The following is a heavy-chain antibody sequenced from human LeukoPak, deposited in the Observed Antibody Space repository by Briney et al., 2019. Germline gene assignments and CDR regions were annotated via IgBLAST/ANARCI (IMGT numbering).Heavy chain of an antibody. D-gene: IGHD6-13*01. V-gene: IGHV4-61*02. CDR2: IYTSGST. CDR3: ARDRVDLYSSSWYPYFDY. J-gene: IGHJ4*02. CDR1: GGSISSGSYY. Sequence: PSETLSLTCTVSGGSISSGSYYWSWIRQPAGKGLEWIGRIYTSGSTNYNPSLKSRVTISVDTSKNQFSLKLSSVTAADTAVYYCARDRVDLYSSSWYPYFDYWGQGTLVTVSS.